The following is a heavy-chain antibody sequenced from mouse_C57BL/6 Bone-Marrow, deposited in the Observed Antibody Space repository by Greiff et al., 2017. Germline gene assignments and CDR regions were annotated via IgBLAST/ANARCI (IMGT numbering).Heavy chain of an antibody. CDR3: ARPAIGNYFDY. CDR1: EYEFPSHD. V-gene: IGHV5-2*01. Sequence: EVKLMESGGGLVQPGESLKLSCESNEYEFPSHDMSWVRKTPEKRLELVAAINSDGGSTYYPDTTKRRFIISSDNTKKTLYLQMSSLRSEDTALYYCARPAIGNYFDYWGQGTTLTVSS. CDR2: INSDGGST. J-gene: IGHJ2*01. D-gene: IGHD2-14*01.